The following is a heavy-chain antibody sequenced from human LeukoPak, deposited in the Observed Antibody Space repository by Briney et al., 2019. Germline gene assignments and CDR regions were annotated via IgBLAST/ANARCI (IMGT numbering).Heavy chain of an antibody. J-gene: IGHJ4*02. CDR3: AKASWVSSTDAVR. CDR2: ISGSGGSI. V-gene: IGHV3-23*01. CDR1: GFTFSSFA. Sequence: PGGSLRLSCAASGFTFSSFAMTWVRQAPGKGLEWVSGISGSGGSIYYADSVKGRFTLSSDSSRYTVYFQLNNLRVEDTAIYYCAKASWVSSTDAVRWGQGTLVTVSS. D-gene: IGHD3-16*01.